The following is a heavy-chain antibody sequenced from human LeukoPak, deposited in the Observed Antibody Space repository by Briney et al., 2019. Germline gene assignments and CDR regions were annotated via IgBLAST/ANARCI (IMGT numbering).Heavy chain of an antibody. CDR3: ARAIRYFDFDY. CDR1: GFTFSSYA. J-gene: IGHJ4*02. V-gene: IGHV3-30*14. Sequence: PGGSLRLSCAASGFTFSSYAMHWVRQAPGKGLEWVAVISYDGSNKYYADSVKGRFTISRGNSKNTLYLQMNSLRAEDTAVYYCARAIRYFDFDYWGQGTLVTVSS. CDR2: ISYDGSNK. D-gene: IGHD3-9*01.